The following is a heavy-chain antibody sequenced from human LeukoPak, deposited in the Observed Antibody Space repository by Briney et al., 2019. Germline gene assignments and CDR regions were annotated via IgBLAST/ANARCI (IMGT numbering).Heavy chain of an antibody. CDR3: ARETRYWYFDL. J-gene: IGHJ2*01. Sequence: SETLSLTCTVSGGSISSYYWSWIRQPPGKGLEWIGYIYYSGSTNYNPSLKSRVTISVDTSKNQFSLKLSSVTAADTAVYYCARETRYWYFDLWGRGTLVTVSS. CDR2: IYYSGST. V-gene: IGHV4-59*01. CDR1: GGSISSYY.